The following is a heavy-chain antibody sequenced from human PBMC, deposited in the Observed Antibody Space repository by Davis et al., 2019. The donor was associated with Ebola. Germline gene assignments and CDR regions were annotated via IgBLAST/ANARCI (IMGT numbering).Heavy chain of an antibody. CDR2: ISAYNGNT. D-gene: IGHD6-13*01. CDR3: AGGTYSSSPGWVKRNWFDP. Sequence: AASVKVSCKASGYTFTSYGISWVRQAPGQGLEWMGWISAYNGNTNYAQKLQGRVTMTTDTSTSTAYMELRSLRSDDTAVYYCAGGTYSSSPGWVKRNWFDPWGQGTLVTVSS. J-gene: IGHJ5*02. V-gene: IGHV1-18*01. CDR1: GYTFTSYG.